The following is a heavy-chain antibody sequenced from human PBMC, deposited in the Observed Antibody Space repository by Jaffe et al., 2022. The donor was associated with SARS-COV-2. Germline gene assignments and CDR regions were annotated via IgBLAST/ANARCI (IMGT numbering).Heavy chain of an antibody. D-gene: IGHD3-10*01. V-gene: IGHV3-30*18. CDR3: AKDLTNSWIGEKWFDP. CDR1: GFTFSNYG. CDR2: ISYDGSNK. Sequence: QVQLVESGGGVVQPGRSLRLSCAASGFTFSNYGMHWVRQAPGKGLEWVAVISYDGSNKYYGDSVKGRFTISRDNSKNTLYLQMDSLRTEDTAVYYCAKDLTNSWIGEKWFDPGGQGTRVTVSS. J-gene: IGHJ5*02.